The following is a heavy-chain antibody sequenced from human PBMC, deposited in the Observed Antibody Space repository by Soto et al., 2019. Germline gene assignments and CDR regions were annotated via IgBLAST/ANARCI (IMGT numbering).Heavy chain of an antibody. CDR1: GGIFSSNT. V-gene: IGHV1-69*06. J-gene: IGHJ4*02. D-gene: IGHD2-21*02. CDR2: IIPLFGTA. CDR3: ASKAACGGDCYAFDS. Sequence: QVYLVQSGAEVKKPGSSVKISCKASGGIFSSNTINWVRQAAGQGLKWMGGIIPLFGTANYAEKFQGRVTITADKSTKTEYMELTSLRSEDTAVYYCASKAACGGDCYAFDSWGQGTLVTVSS.